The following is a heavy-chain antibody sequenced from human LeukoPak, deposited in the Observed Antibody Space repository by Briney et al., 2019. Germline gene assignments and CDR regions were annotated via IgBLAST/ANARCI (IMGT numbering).Heavy chain of an antibody. V-gene: IGHV3-20*04. D-gene: IGHD4-11*01. CDR1: GFTFDDYG. CDR2: INWNGGST. Sequence: PGGSLRLSCAASGFTFDDYGMSWVRQAPGKGLEWVSGINWNGGSTGYADSVKGRFTISRDNAKNSLFLQMDSLRAEDTAVYYCARDEGLPAEYFQHWGQGTLVTVSS. J-gene: IGHJ1*01. CDR3: ARDEGLPAEYFQH.